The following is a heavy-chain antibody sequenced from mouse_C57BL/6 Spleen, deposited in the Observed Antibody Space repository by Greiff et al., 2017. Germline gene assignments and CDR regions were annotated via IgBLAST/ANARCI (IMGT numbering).Heavy chain of an antibody. V-gene: IGHV1-74*01. J-gene: IGHJ2*01. CDR2: IHPSDSDT. Sequence: QVQLQQPGAELVKPGASVKVSCKASGYTFTSYWLHWVKQRPGQGLEWIGRIHPSDSDTNYNQKFKGKATLTVDKSSSTAYMQLRRLTSEDSAVYYCAISNYYCGSSDFDYWGQGTTLTVSS. D-gene: IGHD1-1*01. CDR1: GYTFTSYW. CDR3: AISNYYCGSSDFDY.